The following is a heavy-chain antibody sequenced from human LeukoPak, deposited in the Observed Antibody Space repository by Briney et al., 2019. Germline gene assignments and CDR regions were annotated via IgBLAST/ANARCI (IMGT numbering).Heavy chain of an antibody. D-gene: IGHD3-3*01. Sequence: GGSLRLSCAASGFTFSSYAMSWVRQAPGKGLEWVSSISSSSSYIYYADSVKGRFTISRDNAKNSLYLQMNSLRAEDTAVYYCARGVRFLEWFIRENDYWGQGTLVTVSS. CDR3: ARGVRFLEWFIRENDY. J-gene: IGHJ4*02. CDR1: GFTFSSYA. V-gene: IGHV3-21*01. CDR2: ISSSSSYI.